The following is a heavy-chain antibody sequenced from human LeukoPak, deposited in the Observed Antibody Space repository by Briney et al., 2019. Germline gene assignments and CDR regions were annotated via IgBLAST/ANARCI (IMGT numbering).Heavy chain of an antibody. CDR2: IRSSSSYI. CDR1: GFTFSSYS. J-gene: IGHJ4*02. V-gene: IGHV3-21*01. D-gene: IGHD6-13*01. Sequence: PGGSLRLSCAASGFTFSSYSMNWVRQAPGKGLEWVSSIRSSSSYIYYADSVKGRFTISRDNAKNSLYLQMNSLRAEDTAVYYCASPQYSSSWYYFDYWGQGTLVTVSS. CDR3: ASPQYSSSWYYFDY.